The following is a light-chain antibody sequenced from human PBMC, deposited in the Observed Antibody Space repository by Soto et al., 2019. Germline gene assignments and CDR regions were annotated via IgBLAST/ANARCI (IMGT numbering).Light chain of an antibody. V-gene: IGLV3-21*04. J-gene: IGLJ2*01. CDR2: YDS. Sequence: SYVLTQAPSVSVAPGKTATITCGGNNIGSKSVHWYQQKPGQAPVLVIYYDSDRPSGIPERFSGSNSGSTATLTISRVEACDEADYYCPVWDIGSGVAFGGGTKVTVL. CDR3: PVWDIGSGVA. CDR1: NIGSKS.